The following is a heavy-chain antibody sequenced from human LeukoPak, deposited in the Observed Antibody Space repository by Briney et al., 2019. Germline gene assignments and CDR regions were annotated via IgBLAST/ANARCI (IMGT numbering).Heavy chain of an antibody. CDR2: ISYDGNDK. J-gene: IGHJ4*02. CDR1: GFTFSSYG. CDR3: AKDLTTAAADYYFDY. Sequence: QPGGSLRLSCAGSGFTFSSYGMHWVRQAPGKGLEWVAVISYDGNDKKFADSVKGRFTISRDNSKNTLSLQMNSLRTDDTARYYCAKDLTTAAADYYFDYWGQGTLVTVSS. D-gene: IGHD6-13*01. V-gene: IGHV3-30*18.